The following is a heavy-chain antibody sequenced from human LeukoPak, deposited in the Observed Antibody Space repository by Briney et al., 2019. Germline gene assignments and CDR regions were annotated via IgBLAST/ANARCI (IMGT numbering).Heavy chain of an antibody. D-gene: IGHD5-12*01. CDR1: GFTFSSYN. CDR2: FTAYSGASI. V-gene: IGHV3-21*01. CDR3: ARGTYSGYDSSFDY. J-gene: IGHJ4*02. Sequence: GGSLRLSCTASGFTFSSYNMNWVRQAPGKGLEWVSSFTAYSGASIYYADSVRGRFTISRDNAKNSLYLQINSLRAEDTAAYYCARGTYSGYDSSFDYWGQGTLVTVSS.